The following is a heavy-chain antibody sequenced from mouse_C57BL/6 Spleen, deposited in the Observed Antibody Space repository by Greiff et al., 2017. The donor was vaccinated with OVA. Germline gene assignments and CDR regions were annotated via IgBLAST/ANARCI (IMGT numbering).Heavy chain of an antibody. CDR3: AGGDGYYPQCYAMDY. J-gene: IGHJ4*01. V-gene: IGHV1-39*01. CDR2: INPNYGTT. D-gene: IGHD2-3*01. Sequence: EVQLQQSGPELVKPGASVKISCKASGYSFTDYNMNWVKQSNGKSLEWIGVINPNYGTTSYNQKFKGKATLTVDKSSSTAYMQLNSRTAEDYAVYYYAGGDGYYPQCYAMDYWGQGTSVTVSS. CDR1: GYSFTDYN.